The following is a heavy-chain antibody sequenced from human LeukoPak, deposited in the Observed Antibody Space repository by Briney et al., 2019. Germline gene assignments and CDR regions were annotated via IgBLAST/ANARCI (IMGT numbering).Heavy chain of an antibody. J-gene: IGHJ4*02. Sequence: GGSLRLSCGASGFPFSGYWMSWVRQAPGKGLEWVANIHKDGSAKRYVDSVKGRFTISRDNAKSSLYLQMNSLRDEDTAVYYCTRDRGFGSDDYWGQGSLVSVSS. CDR3: TRDRGFGSDDY. V-gene: IGHV3-7*01. D-gene: IGHD3-10*01. CDR1: GFPFSGYW. CDR2: IHKDGSAK.